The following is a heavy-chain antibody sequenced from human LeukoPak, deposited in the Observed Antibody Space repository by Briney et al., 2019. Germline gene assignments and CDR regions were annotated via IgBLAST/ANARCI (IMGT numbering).Heavy chain of an antibody. J-gene: IGHJ4*02. D-gene: IGHD5-24*01. Sequence: GGSLRLSCAASGFTVSSNYMSWVRQAPGKGLKWVSVIYSGGSTYYADSVKGRFTISRDNSKNTLYLQMNSLRAEDTAVYYCARDLRDGYNSGSLGYWGQGTLVTVSS. CDR1: GFTVSSNY. V-gene: IGHV3-53*01. CDR3: ARDLRDGYNSGSLGY. CDR2: IYSGGST.